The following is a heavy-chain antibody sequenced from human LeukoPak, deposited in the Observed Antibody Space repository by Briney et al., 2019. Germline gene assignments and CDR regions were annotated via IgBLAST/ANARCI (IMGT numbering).Heavy chain of an antibody. D-gene: IGHD6-19*01. CDR2: INPNSGGT. V-gene: IGHV1-2*06. CDR3: TREEGGGSGSFDY. J-gene: IGHJ4*02. Sequence: GASVKVSCKASGYTFTSYAMHWVRQAPGQGLEWMGRINPNSGGTNYAQKFQGRVTMTRDTSISTAYMELSSLKSDDTAVYYCTREEGGGSGSFDYWGQGTLVTVSS. CDR1: GYTFTSYA.